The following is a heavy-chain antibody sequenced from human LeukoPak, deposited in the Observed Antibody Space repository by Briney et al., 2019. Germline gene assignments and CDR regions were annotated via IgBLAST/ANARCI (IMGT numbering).Heavy chain of an antibody. CDR2: IYHSGST. J-gene: IGHJ5*02. CDR1: GYSISSGYY. CDR3: ARFMITVTTNWFDP. V-gene: IGHV4-38-2*02. Sequence: NPSETLSLTCTVSGYSISSGYYWGWIRQPPGKGLEWIGSIYHSGSTYYNPSLKSRVTISVDTSKNQFSLKLSSVTAADTAVYYCARFMITVTTNWFDPWGQGTLVTVSS. D-gene: IGHD4-17*01.